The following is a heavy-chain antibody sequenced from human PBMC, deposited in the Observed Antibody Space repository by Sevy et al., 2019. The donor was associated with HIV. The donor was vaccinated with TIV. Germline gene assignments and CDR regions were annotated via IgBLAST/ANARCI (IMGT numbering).Heavy chain of an antibody. CDR3: ARDYDSSGPSGFDY. V-gene: IGHV1-69*13. CDR2: IIPIFGTA. J-gene: IGHJ4*02. D-gene: IGHD3-22*01. CDR1: GGTFSSYA. Sequence: ASVKVSCKASGGTFSSYAISWVRQAPGQGLEWMGGIIPIFGTANYAQTFQGRVTITADESTSTAYMELSSLRSEDTAVYYCARDYDSSGPSGFDYWGQGTLVTVSS.